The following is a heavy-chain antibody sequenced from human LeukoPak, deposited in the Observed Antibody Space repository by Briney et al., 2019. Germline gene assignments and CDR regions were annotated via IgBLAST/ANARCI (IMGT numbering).Heavy chain of an antibody. CDR2: INPNSGNT. V-gene: IGHV1-18*04. CDR3: ARWESLLWFGESYY. J-gene: IGHJ4*02. D-gene: IGHD3-10*01. CDR1: GYTFTGYY. Sequence: ASVKVSCKASGYTFTGYYMHWVRQAPGQGLEWMGWINPNSGNTNYAQKLQGRVTMTTDTSTSTAYMELRSLRSDDTAVYYCARWESLLWFGESYYWGQGTLVTVSS.